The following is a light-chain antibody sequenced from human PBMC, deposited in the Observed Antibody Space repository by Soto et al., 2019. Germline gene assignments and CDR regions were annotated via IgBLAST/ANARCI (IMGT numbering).Light chain of an antibody. CDR1: SSNIWALDD. CDR3: KSYANILGGHVV. J-gene: IGLJ2*01. CDR2: DNN. Sequence: QSVLTQPPSVSGAPGQRVTISCTGSSSNIWALDDVNWYQQLPGTAPKLLIYDNNNRPSGVPDRFSGSKSGTSASLAITGLQAEDEAYYYCKSYANILGGHVVFGGGTQVTVL. V-gene: IGLV1-40*01.